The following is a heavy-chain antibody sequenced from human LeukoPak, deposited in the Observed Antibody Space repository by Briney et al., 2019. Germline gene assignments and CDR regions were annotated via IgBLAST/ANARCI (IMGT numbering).Heavy chain of an antibody. Sequence: GASVKVSCKASGYTFTSYAMHWVRQAPGQRLEWMGWISAYNGNTNYAQKLQGRVTMTTDTSTSTAYMELRSLRSDDTAVYYCARDWWTIFGVVIPPGSDYYGMDVWGQGTTVTVSS. CDR1: GYTFTSYA. D-gene: IGHD3-3*01. J-gene: IGHJ6*02. CDR3: ARDWWTIFGVVIPPGSDYYGMDV. CDR2: ISAYNGNT. V-gene: IGHV1-18*01.